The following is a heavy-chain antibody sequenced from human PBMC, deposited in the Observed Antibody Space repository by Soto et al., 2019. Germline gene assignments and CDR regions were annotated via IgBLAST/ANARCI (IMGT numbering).Heavy chain of an antibody. J-gene: IGHJ4*02. CDR1: GFSLSDYY. V-gene: IGHV3-11*01. Sequence: QVQLVESGGDLVKPGGSLRLSCVVSGFSLSDYYMGWLRQAPGQGLEWVGYISSSGTSTFNVDSVKGRFTISRDNAKNSLFLQMESVKVEDTGMYYCARVVGRRFLDYWGQGTLVTVSS. CDR3: ARVVGRRFLDY. CDR2: ISSSGTST. D-gene: IGHD1-1*01.